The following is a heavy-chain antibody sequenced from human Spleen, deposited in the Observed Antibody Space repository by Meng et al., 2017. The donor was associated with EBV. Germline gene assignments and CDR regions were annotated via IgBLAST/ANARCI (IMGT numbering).Heavy chain of an antibody. CDR2: INPIGGYT. D-gene: IGHD3-10*01. J-gene: IGHJ5*01. V-gene: IGHV1-46*01. CDR3: ARSSEWNWFDS. Sequence: LVQAGAGVKKPGASVKVSCKASGYTFTSYYMHWVRQAPGQGLEWMGIINPIGGYTDFAQNFQGRVTVTSDTSTTTVFMELASLRYEDTAVYFCARSSEWNWFDSWGQGTLVTVSS. CDR1: GYTFTSYY.